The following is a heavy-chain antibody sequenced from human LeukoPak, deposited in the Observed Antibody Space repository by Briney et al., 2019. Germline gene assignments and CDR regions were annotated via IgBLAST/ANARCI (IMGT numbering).Heavy chain of an antibody. CDR2: ISYDGSNK. CDR1: GFTFSSYA. Sequence: PGRSLRLSCAASGFTFSSYAMHWVRQAPGKGLEWVAVISYDGSNKYYADSVKGRFTISRDNSKNTLYLQMNSLRAEDTAVYYCARSTIVVVPAAMDYWGQGTLVTVSS. J-gene: IGHJ4*02. V-gene: IGHV3-30-3*01. D-gene: IGHD2-2*01. CDR3: ARSTIVVVPAAMDY.